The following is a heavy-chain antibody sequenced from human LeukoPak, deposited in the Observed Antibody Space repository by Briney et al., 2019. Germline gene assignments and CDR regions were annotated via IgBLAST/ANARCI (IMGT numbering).Heavy chain of an antibody. J-gene: IGHJ4*02. Sequence: GESLKISCETSGYSFTTYWIGWVRQRPGTGLEWMGIIYLGDSDTRYSPSFQGQVTISADKSISTAYLQWSSLKASDSAMYYCARSYSGSYHGASFDYWSQGTLVTVSS. V-gene: IGHV5-51*01. CDR3: ARSYSGSYHGASFDY. CDR1: GYSFTTYW. D-gene: IGHD1-26*01. CDR2: IYLGDSDT.